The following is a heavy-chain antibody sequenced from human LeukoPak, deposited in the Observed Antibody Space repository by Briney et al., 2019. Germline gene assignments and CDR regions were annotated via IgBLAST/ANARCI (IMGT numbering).Heavy chain of an antibody. CDR3: ARGRGGHYFDY. J-gene: IGHJ4*02. D-gene: IGHD3-10*01. Sequence: GGSLRLSCAASGFTFSSYAMSWVRQAPGKGLEWVSGISGSGGSTYYADSVKGRFTISRDNSKNTLYLQMNSLRAEDTAVYYWARGRGGHYFDYLGQGTLVTVSS. CDR2: ISGSGGST. V-gene: IGHV3-23*01. CDR1: GFTFSSYA.